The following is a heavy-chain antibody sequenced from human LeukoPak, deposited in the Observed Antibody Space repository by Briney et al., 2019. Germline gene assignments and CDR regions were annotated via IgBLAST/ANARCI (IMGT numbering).Heavy chain of an antibody. D-gene: IGHD1-1*01. CDR2: SGSGGST. CDR3: AREATTSRPGDY. Sequence: SGSGGSTYYADSVKGRFTISRDNSKNTLYLQMNSLRAEDTAVYYCAREATTSRPGDYWGLGTLVTVSS. J-gene: IGHJ4*02. V-gene: IGHV3-23*01.